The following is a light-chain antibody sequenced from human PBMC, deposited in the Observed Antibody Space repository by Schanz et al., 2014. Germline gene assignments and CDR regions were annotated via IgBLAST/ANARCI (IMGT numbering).Light chain of an antibody. CDR1: SRDVGAYNY. CDR3: SSYTGSRTFVV. V-gene: IGLV2-14*01. J-gene: IGLJ2*01. Sequence: QSVLTQPASVSGSPGQSITISCTGTSRDVGAYNYVSWYQQHPGKAPQVIIFDVSNRPSGISTRFSGSKSGNTASLTISGLQAEDEADYYCSSYTGSRTFVVFGGGTKLTVL. CDR2: DVS.